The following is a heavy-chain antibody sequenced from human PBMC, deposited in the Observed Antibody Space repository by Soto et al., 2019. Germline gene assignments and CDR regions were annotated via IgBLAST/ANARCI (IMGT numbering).Heavy chain of an antibody. CDR3: AREGDGRPAKDYYYGMDV. V-gene: IGHV3-30-3*01. CDR2: ISYDGSKQ. Sequence: QVPLVESGGGVVQPGRSLRLSCTASGFTLRGYAMHWVRQAPGGGLEWVALISYDGSKQFYTDSVKGRFTISRDNSKNTLYLQMNSLRPEDTAVYYCAREGDGRPAKDYYYGMDVWGQGTTVTVSS. D-gene: IGHD1-26*01. J-gene: IGHJ6*02. CDR1: GFTLRGYA.